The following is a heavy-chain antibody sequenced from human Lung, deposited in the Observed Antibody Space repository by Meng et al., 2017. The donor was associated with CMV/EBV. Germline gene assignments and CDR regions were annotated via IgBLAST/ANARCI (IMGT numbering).Heavy chain of an antibody. D-gene: IGHD3-10*01. CDR3: LRGSGGSV. V-gene: IGHV4-4*02. CDR2: IPHRGSS. J-gene: IGHJ1*01. Sequence: AQWRAPVPARVRPAATSPPTSVASGDSMPNHNWWDWVRQPPGKGLEWIGEIPHRGSSAYNPSLKSRVSMSIDKSKNQLSLKLTSVTAADTAVYHCLRGSGGSVWGQGTLVTVSS. CDR1: GDSMPNHNW.